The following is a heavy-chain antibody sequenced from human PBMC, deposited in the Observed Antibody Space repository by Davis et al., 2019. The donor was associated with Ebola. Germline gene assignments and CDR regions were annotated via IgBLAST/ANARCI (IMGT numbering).Heavy chain of an antibody. CDR3: ARDLGMIAAAGILDY. J-gene: IGHJ4*02. V-gene: IGHV1-18*04. Sequence: AASVKVSCKASGYTFTSYGITWVRQAPGQGLEWMGWINPHNGNTNYAQNVQGRVTMTTDTSTSTAYMEVGSLRSDDTAVYYCARDLGMIAAAGILDYWGQGTLVTVSS. CDR1: GYTFTSYG. D-gene: IGHD6-13*01. CDR2: INPHNGNT.